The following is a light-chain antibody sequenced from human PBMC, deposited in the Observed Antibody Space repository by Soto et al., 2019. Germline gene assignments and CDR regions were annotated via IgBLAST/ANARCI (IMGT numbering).Light chain of an antibody. J-gene: IGLJ2*01. CDR1: SSNIEINH. V-gene: IGLV1-51*01. CDR2: DTN. Sequence: QSVLTQPPSVSADPGQKVTISCSGSSSNIEINHVTWYQQLPGTAPKLLIYDTNGRPSGIPDRFSASKSGTSATLGITGLQTGDEADYNCASWDSSLTAVVFGGGTKLTVL. CDR3: ASWDSSLTAVV.